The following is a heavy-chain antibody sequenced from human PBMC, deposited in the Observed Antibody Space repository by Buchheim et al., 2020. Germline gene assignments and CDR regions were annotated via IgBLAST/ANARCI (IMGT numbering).Heavy chain of an antibody. CDR2: IYYSGSN. V-gene: IGHV4-59*01. D-gene: IGHD5-24*01. CDR3: ARVEMATMTMFDY. J-gene: IGHJ4*02. Sequence: QVQLQESGPGLVKPSETLSLTCTVSGGSISRYYWSWIRQPPGKGLEWIGYIYYSGSNNYNPSLKSRVTISVDTSKNQFSLKLSSVTAADTAVYYCARVEMATMTMFDYWGQGTL. CDR1: GGSISRYY.